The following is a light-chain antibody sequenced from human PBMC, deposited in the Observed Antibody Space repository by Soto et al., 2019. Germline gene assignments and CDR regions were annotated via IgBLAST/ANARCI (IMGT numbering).Light chain of an antibody. Sequence: DIVMTQSPLSLPVTPGEPASISFRSSQXLLHSNGYNYLDWYLQKPGQSPQVLIYVGSNRASGVPDRFSGSGSGTDFTLKISRVEAEDVGVYYCMQALQTPTFGQGTKVDTK. J-gene: IGKJ1*01. V-gene: IGKV2-28*01. CDR1: QXLLHSNGYNY. CDR3: MQALQTPT. CDR2: VGS.